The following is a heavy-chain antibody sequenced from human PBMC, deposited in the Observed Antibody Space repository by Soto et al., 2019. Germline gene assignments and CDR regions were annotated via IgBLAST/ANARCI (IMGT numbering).Heavy chain of an antibody. D-gene: IGHD6-19*01. CDR1: GFTFSSYA. CDR2: ISYDGSNK. J-gene: IGHJ5*02. Sequence: QVQLVESGGGVVQPGRSLRLSCAASGFTFSSYAMHWVRQAPGKGLEWVAVISYDGSNKYYADSVKGRFTISRDNSKNTLYLQMNGLRAEDTAVYYCARDHDSSGLNWFDPWGQGTLVTVSS. CDR3: ARDHDSSGLNWFDP. V-gene: IGHV3-30-3*01.